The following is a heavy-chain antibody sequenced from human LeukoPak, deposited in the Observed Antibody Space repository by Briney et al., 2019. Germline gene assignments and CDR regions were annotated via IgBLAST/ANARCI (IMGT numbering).Heavy chain of an antibody. Sequence: GGSLRLSCATSASSVTSNYMSWVRQAPGMGLEWVSAISASGGSTYYADSVKGRFTISRDNSKSTLYLQMNTLRAEDTAVYYCAKRIAAAGPYFDYWGQGTLVTVSS. J-gene: IGHJ4*02. CDR3: AKRIAAAGPYFDY. CDR1: ASSVTSNY. V-gene: IGHV3-23*01. D-gene: IGHD6-13*01. CDR2: ISASGGST.